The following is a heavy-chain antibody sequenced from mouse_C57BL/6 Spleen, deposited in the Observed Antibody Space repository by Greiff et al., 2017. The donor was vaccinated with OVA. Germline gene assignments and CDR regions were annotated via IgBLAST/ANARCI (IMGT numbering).Heavy chain of an antibody. Sequence: QLQESGPELVKPGASVTISCKASGYSFTDYNMNWVKQSNGKSLEWIGVINPNYGTTSYNPKFKGKATLTVDHSSSTADMQLNSLTSEDSAVYYCARSGYGGGYCDYWGQGTPLTVSS. CDR2: INPNYGTT. CDR3: ARSGYGGGYCDY. CDR1: GYSFTDYN. J-gene: IGHJ2*01. V-gene: IGHV1-39*01. D-gene: IGHD1-1*02.